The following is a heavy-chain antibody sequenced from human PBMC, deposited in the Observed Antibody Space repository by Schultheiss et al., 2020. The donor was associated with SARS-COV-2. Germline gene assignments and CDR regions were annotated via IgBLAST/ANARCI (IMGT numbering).Heavy chain of an antibody. CDR3: AEVMEWELARGGMDV. J-gene: IGHJ6*02. CDR2: ISGSGGRT. CDR1: GFTFSSYA. D-gene: IGHD1-26*01. V-gene: IGHV3-23*01. Sequence: GGSLRLSCAASGFTFSSYAMSWVRQAPGKGLEWVSAISGSGGRTYYADSVEGRFTISRDNSKNTLYLQMNSQRAEDAAVYYCAEVMEWELARGGMDVWGQGTTVTVSS.